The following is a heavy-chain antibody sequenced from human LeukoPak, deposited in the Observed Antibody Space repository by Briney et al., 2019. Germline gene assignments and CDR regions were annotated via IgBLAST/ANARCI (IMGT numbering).Heavy chain of an antibody. CDR2: LGGNSGYT. D-gene: IGHD3-22*01. V-gene: IGHV3-23*01. Sequence: GGSLRLSCAASGFTFSSYAMSWVRQAPGKGLEWVSDLGGNSGYTYYADSVKGRFTVPRDNSKNTLSLQMNSLRAEDTAVYYCARKSSHFDSSGYFDYWGQGTLLTVSS. CDR3: ARKSSHFDSSGYFDY. CDR1: GFTFSSYA. J-gene: IGHJ4*02.